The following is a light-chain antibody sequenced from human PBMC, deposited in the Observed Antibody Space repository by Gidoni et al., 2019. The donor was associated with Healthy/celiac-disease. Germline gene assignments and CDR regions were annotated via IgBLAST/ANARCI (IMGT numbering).Light chain of an antibody. CDR2: SAS. Sequence: DIKLTQSPSSLSASVGDSVTITCRVSQGSSSYLYWYRQKTGKVPQLLIYSASNLQAGVPSLFSGSASGTDFTPTSSSLQPEDVATYYGQRTYNAPITFGQGTRLEIK. J-gene: IGKJ5*01. CDR1: QGSSSY. CDR3: QRTYNAPIT. V-gene: IGKV1-27*01.